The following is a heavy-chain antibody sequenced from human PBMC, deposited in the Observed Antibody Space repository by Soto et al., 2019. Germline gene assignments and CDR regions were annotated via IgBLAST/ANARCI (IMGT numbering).Heavy chain of an antibody. CDR2: IYYSGST. Sequence: PSETLSLTCTVSGCSLSSYYWSWIRQPPGKGLECIGYIYYSGSTNYNPSLKSRVTISVDTSKNQFSLKLSSVTAADTAVYYCARHLRVATTAFDYWGQGTLVTVSS. J-gene: IGHJ4*02. D-gene: IGHD1-26*01. CDR1: GCSLSSYY. CDR3: ARHLRVATTAFDY. V-gene: IGHV4-59*08.